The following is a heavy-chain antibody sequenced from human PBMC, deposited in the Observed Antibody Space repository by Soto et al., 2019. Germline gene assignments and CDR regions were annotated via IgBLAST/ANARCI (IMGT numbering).Heavy chain of an antibody. CDR2: ILYTGST. D-gene: IGHD5-18*01. Sequence: QLHLQESGPGLVKPSETLSLMCTVSGDSISSSSYYWGWVRQPPGKGLEWIGSILYTGSTFYNPSLYSRVTISVDTSKNQFSLKMSSVTAADTAVYYCARHFGGYSYGYVFDSWGPGALVTVSS. CDR1: GDSISSSSYY. J-gene: IGHJ4*02. V-gene: IGHV4-39*01. CDR3: ARHFGGYSYGYVFDS.